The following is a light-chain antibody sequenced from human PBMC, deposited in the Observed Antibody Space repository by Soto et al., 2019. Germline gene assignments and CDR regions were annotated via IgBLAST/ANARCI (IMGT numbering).Light chain of an antibody. Sequence: DIQMTQSPSSLSASVGDRVTITCRASQSISSFLNWHQHKPGKAPKVLIYGASSLQSGVPSRFSRSGSGTDFTLIISSLQPEDFATYYFLQGYSTPITFGQGTRLDIK. V-gene: IGKV1-39*01. CDR3: LQGYSTPIT. CDR1: QSISSF. CDR2: GAS. J-gene: IGKJ5*01.